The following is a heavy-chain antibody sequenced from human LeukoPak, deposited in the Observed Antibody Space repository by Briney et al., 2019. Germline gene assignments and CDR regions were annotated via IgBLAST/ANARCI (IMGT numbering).Heavy chain of an antibody. V-gene: IGHV4-59*08. Sequence: SETLSLTCTVSGGSISSYYWSWIRQPPGKGLEWIGYIYYSGSTNYNPSLKSRVTISVDTSKNQFSLKLSSVTAADTAVYYCARRVNAEAGRSWAWFDRWGQGTLVTVSS. D-gene: IGHD6-19*01. CDR3: ARRVNAEAGRSWAWFDR. CDR2: IYYSGST. CDR1: GGSISSYY. J-gene: IGHJ5*02.